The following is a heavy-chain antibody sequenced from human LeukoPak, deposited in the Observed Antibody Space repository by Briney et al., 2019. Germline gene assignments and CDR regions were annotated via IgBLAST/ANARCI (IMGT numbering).Heavy chain of an antibody. CDR1: GASISSSSYY. V-gene: IGHV4-39*07. J-gene: IGHJ4*02. Sequence: SETLSLTRTVSGASISSSSYYWGWIRQPPGKGLEWIGSIYYSGSTYYNPSLKSRVTISLDRSKNQFSLKLTSLTAADTAVYYCARGPRFAHPIDCWGQGTLVTVSS. CDR3: ARGPRFAHPIDC. CDR2: IYYSGST. D-gene: IGHD3-10*01.